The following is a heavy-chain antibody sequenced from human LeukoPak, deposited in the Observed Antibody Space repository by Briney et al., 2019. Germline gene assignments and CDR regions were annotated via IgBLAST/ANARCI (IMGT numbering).Heavy chain of an antibody. Sequence: ASVKVSCKASGYTFTGYYMHWVRQAPGQGLEWMGWINPNSGGTNYAQKFQGWVTMTRDTSISTAYMELGRLRSDDTAVYYCARAGPTYYDFWSGYNWFDPWGQGTLVTVSS. CDR1: GYTFTGYY. CDR2: INPNSGGT. D-gene: IGHD3-3*01. CDR3: ARAGPTYYDFWSGYNWFDP. J-gene: IGHJ5*02. V-gene: IGHV1-2*04.